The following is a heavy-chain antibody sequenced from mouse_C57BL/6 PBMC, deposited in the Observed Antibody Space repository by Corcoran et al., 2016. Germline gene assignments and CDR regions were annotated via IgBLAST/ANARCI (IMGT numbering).Heavy chain of an antibody. CDR2: INPNNGGT. V-gene: IGHV1-26*01. Sequence: EVQLQQSGPELVKPGASVKISCKASGYTFPDYYMNWVKQSHGKSLEWIGDINPNNGGTSYNQKFKGKSTLTVDKSSSTAYMELRSLTSEDSAVYYCARGGYSYYYAMDYWGQGTSVTVSS. J-gene: IGHJ4*01. D-gene: IGHD2-3*01. CDR3: ARGGYSYYYAMDY. CDR1: GYTFPDYY.